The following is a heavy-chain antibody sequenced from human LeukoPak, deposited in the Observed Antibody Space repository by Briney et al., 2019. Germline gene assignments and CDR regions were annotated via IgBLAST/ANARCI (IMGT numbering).Heavy chain of an antibody. J-gene: IGHJ5*02. Sequence: SETLSLTCTVSGGSVSSYYWSWIRQPPGKGLEWIGYIYYSGTTNYNPSLKSRVTMSVDMSKNQFSLILSSVTAADTAVYYCARRSSSWKNWFDPWGQGTLVTVSS. V-gene: IGHV4-59*02. CDR3: ARRSSSWKNWFDP. CDR1: GGSVSSYY. D-gene: IGHD6-13*01. CDR2: IYYSGTT.